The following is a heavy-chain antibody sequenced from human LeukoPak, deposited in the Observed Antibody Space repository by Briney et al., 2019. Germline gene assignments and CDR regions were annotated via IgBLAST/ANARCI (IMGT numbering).Heavy chain of an antibody. D-gene: IGHD2-8*01. CDR3: ARVRMVYAPNWFDP. V-gene: IGHV4-59*08. Sequence: PSETLSLTCTVSGGSISSYYWSWIRQPPGKGLEWIGYIYYSGSTNYNPSLKSRVTISVDTSKNQFSLKPSSVTAADTAVYYCARVRMVYAPNWFDPWGQGTLVTVSS. CDR2: IYYSGST. CDR1: GGSISSYY. J-gene: IGHJ5*02.